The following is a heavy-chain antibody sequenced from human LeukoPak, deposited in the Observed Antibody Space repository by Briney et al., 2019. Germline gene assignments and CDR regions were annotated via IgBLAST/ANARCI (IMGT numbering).Heavy chain of an antibody. Sequence: GGSLRLSCAASGFTFSSYAMSWVRQAPGKGLEWVSAISGSGGSTYYADSVKGRFTISRDNSKNTLYLQMNSLRAEDTAVYYCARDGRRYYGSGSYPVYYFDYWGQGTLVTVSS. CDR2: ISGSGGST. J-gene: IGHJ4*02. D-gene: IGHD3-10*01. V-gene: IGHV3-23*01. CDR3: ARDGRRYYGSGSYPVYYFDY. CDR1: GFTFSSYA.